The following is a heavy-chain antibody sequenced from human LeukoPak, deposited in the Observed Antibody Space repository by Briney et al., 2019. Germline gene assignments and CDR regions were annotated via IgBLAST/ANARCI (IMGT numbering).Heavy chain of an antibody. D-gene: IGHD1-20*01. V-gene: IGHV4-34*01. CDR1: GGSFSGYY. Sequence: PSETLSLTCAVYGGSFSGYYWSWIRQPPGKGLEWIGEINHSGSTNYNPSLKSRVTISVDTSKNQFSLKLSSVTAADTAVYYCARNTDITNYYGMDVWGQGTTVTVSS. CDR3: ARNTDITNYYGMDV. CDR2: INHSGST. J-gene: IGHJ6*02.